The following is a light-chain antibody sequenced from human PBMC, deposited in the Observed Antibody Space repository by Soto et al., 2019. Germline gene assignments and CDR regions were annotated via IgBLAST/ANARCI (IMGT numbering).Light chain of an antibody. CDR1: SSNIGSKY. CDR3: GTWDDSLSGWV. Sequence: SVLTQPPSASGTPGQRVTISCPGSSSNIGSKYVYWYQQLPGTAPKLLIYRNNQRPSGVPDRFSGSKSGTSASLAISGLRSEDEADYYCGTWDDSLSGWVFGGGTKLTVL. CDR2: RNN. V-gene: IGLV1-47*01. J-gene: IGLJ3*02.